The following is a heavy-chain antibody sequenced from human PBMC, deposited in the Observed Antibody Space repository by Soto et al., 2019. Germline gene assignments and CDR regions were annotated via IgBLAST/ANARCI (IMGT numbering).Heavy chain of an antibody. J-gene: IGHJ5*02. Sequence: QVHLVESGGGVVQPGRSLRLSCADSGFTFSYYGMHWVRQAPGKGLEWVAFISYDENHKYYADSVKGRFTISRDNSNNPLFLQMSSLRAEDTATYYCAKDGYDGGCIPGWFGPWGQGTLVSVSS. CDR1: GFTFSYYG. CDR3: AKDGYDGGCIPGWFGP. CDR2: ISYDENHK. V-gene: IGHV3-30*18. D-gene: IGHD6-19*01.